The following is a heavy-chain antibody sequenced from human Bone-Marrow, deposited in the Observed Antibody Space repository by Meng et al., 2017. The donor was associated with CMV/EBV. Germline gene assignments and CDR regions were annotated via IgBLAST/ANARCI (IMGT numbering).Heavy chain of an antibody. CDR2: IFPGDSDT. D-gene: IGHD3-10*01. J-gene: IGHJ4*02. CDR1: GYTFTTSW. CDR3: ATLMVGRDYFEY. Sequence: GESLKISCKGYGYTFTTSWIGWVRQMPGKGLEYMGIIFPGDSDTRYSPSFQGQVTISADRSNTTAYLQWSSLKAADSAMYYCATLMVGRDYFEYWGQGTVVAVSS. V-gene: IGHV5-51*01.